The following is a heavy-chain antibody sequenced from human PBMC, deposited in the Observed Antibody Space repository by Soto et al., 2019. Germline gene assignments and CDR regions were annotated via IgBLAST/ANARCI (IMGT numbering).Heavy chain of an antibody. Sequence: QVQLVESGGGVVQPGRSLRLSCAASGFTFSSYGMHWVRQAAGKGLEWVAVIWYDGSNKYYADSVKGRFTISRDNSKNTLYLQMNSLRAEDTAVYYCARGIRSGYDYYYGMDVWGQGTTVTVSS. CDR1: GFTFSSYG. CDR3: ARGIRSGYDYYYGMDV. CDR2: IWYDGSNK. D-gene: IGHD2-15*01. V-gene: IGHV3-33*01. J-gene: IGHJ6*02.